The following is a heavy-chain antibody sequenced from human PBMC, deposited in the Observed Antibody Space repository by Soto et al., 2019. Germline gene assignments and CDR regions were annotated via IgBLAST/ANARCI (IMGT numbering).Heavy chain of an antibody. CDR1: GGSFSGYS. CDR2: INHSGST. J-gene: IGHJ4*02. D-gene: IGHD1-26*01. V-gene: IGHV4-34*01. Sequence: QVQLQQWGAGLLKPSETLSLTCAVSGGSFSGYSWTWIRQSPGKGLEWIGQINHSGSTTYNPSLKTRVPISLATSNNQFSLDLSSVTAADTAVYYCARGLFSENYYSGGWYYFDYWGQGTLVTVSS. CDR3: ARGLFSENYYSGGWYYFDY.